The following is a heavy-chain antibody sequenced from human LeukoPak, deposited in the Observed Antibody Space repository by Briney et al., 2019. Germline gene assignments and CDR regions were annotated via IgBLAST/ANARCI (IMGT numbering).Heavy chain of an antibody. D-gene: IGHD5-18*01. Sequence: KAGGSLRLSCATSGFTFSYYTLHWVRQAPGKGLEWVSSISGTGALIDYADSVRGRFTISKDSATSSLSLQMDSLRADDTALYYCARSEGRGYITPWAYWGQGTLVTVSS. CDR2: ISGTGALI. J-gene: IGHJ4*02. CDR3: ARSEGRGYITPWAY. V-gene: IGHV3-21*01. CDR1: GFTFSYYT.